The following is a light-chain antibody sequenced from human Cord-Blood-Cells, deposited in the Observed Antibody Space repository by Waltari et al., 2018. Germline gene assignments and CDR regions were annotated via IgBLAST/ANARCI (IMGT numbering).Light chain of an antibody. CDR2: GAS. CDR1: QRVSSN. J-gene: IGKJ4*01. CDR3: QQYNNWPLT. V-gene: IGKV3-15*01. Sequence: EIVMTQSPAPLSVSPGESATLPCRASQRVSSNLAWYQQKPGQAPRLLIYGASTRATGIPARFSGSGSGTEFTLTISSLQSEDFAVYYCQQYNNWPLTFGGGTKVEIK.